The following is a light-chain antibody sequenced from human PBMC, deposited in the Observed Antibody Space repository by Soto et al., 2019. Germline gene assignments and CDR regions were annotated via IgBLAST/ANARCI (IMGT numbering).Light chain of an antibody. V-gene: IGLV2-14*01. CDR3: SSFTTSNTWV. J-gene: IGLJ3*02. CDR2: EVS. CDR1: SSDVGAYDY. Sequence: QSVLTQPASVSGSPGQSITISCTGTSSDVGAYDYVSWYQQHPGKAPKFMLYEVSNRPSGLSDRFSGSKSGNTASLTISGLQAEDEADYYRSSFTTSNTWVFGGGTKLTVL.